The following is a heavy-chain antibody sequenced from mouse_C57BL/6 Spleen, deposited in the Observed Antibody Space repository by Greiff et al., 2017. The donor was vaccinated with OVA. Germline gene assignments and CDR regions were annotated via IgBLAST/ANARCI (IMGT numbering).Heavy chain of an antibody. V-gene: IGHV5-17*01. CDR1: GFTFSDYG. D-gene: IGHD3-2*02. J-gene: IGHJ2*01. CDR2: ISSGSSTI. CDR3: ARGSSGYSYFDY. Sequence: EVKVVESGGGLVKPGGSLKLSCAASGFTFSDYGMHWVRQAPEKGLEWVAYISSGSSTIYYADTVKGRFTISRDNAKNTLFLQMTSLRSEDTAMYYCARGSSGYSYFDYWGQGTTLTVSS.